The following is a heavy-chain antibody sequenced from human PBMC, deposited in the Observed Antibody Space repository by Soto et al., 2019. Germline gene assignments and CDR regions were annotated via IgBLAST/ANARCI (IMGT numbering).Heavy chain of an antibody. CDR2: ISYDATNK. CDR1: GFSFSTYG. Sequence: GGSLRLSCAASGFSFSTYGLHWVRQAPGKGLEWLAVISYDATNKYYADSVKGRFTISRDNSKNTVYLQMNSLRGEDTAVYYCVNVIPALSTNHFFDSWGQGTLVTVSS. J-gene: IGHJ4*02. CDR3: VNVIPALSTNHFFDS. V-gene: IGHV3-30*18. D-gene: IGHD2-2*01.